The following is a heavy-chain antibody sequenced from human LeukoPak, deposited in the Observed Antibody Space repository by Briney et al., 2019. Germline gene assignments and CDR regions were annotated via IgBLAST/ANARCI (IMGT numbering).Heavy chain of an antibody. J-gene: IGHJ4*02. D-gene: IGHD1/OR15-1a*01. CDR2: IYYSGST. CDR3: ARNNIGTRTYDY. CDR1: GGSISSSSYY. V-gene: IGHV4-39*01. Sequence: KPSETLSLTCTVSGGSISSSSYYWGWIRQPPGKGLDWIGNIYYSGSTYYNPSLKSRVTISVDTSKDQFSLKLTSVTAADTAVYYCARNNIGTRTYDYWGQGTLVTVSS.